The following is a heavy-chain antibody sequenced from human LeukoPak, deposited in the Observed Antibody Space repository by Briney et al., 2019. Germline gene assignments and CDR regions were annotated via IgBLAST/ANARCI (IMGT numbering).Heavy chain of an antibody. CDR1: GGSISSSGYY. CDR3: AREGLITIVRGVNFGY. V-gene: IGHV4-39*07. D-gene: IGHD3-10*01. Sequence: PSETLSLTCTVSGGSISSSGYYWGWIRQPPGKGLEWIGNIYHDGSTYYNPSLKSRVTISVDTSKNQFSLKLTSVTAADTAIYYCAREGLITIVRGVNFGYWGQGTLVSVSS. CDR2: IYHDGST. J-gene: IGHJ4*02.